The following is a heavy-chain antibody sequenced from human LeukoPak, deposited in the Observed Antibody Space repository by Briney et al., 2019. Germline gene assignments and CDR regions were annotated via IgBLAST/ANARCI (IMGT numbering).Heavy chain of an antibody. V-gene: IGHV1-69*13. CDR2: IIPIFGTA. D-gene: IGHD3-10*01. Sequence: ASVKVSCKASGGTFSSYAISWVRQAPGQGLEWMGGIIPIFGTANYAQKFQGRVTITADESTSTAYMELSSLRSEDTAVYYCARGFGAPSKLGFDPWGEGTLVTVSS. CDR1: GGTFSSYA. CDR3: ARGFGAPSKLGFDP. J-gene: IGHJ5*02.